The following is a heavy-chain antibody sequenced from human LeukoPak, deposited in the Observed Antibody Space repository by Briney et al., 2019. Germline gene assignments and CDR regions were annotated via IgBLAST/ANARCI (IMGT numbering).Heavy chain of an antibody. V-gene: IGHV4-31*03. CDR2: TYYSGST. J-gene: IGHJ5*02. CDR1: GGSISSGGYY. CDR3: ARHPYYDILTGYPQNWFDP. Sequence: PSQTLSLTCTVSGGSISSGGYYWSWIRQQPGKGQEWIGYTYYSGSTYYNPSLKSRVTISVDTSKNQFSLKLSSVTAADTAVYYCARHPYYDILTGYPQNWFDPWGQGTLVTVSS. D-gene: IGHD3-9*01.